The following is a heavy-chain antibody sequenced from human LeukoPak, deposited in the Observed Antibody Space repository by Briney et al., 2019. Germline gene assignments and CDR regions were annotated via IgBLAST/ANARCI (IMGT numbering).Heavy chain of an antibody. CDR3: TTDPGNYEIF. CDR2: ITSKTDGGTV. V-gene: IGHV3-15*01. D-gene: IGHD4-11*01. Sequence: GGSLRLSCAASGLTFTNVGMSWVRQAPGKGLEWVGRITSKTDGGTVDYAPPVKGRFTISRDDSRNTLSLEMNFLKTEDTAVYYCTTDPGNYEIFWGQGTLVTVSS. CDR1: GLTFTNVG. J-gene: IGHJ4*02.